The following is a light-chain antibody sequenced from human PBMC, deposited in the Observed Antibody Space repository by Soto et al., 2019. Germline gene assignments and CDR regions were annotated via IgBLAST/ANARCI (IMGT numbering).Light chain of an antibody. CDR2: DVS. CDR1: SSDVGAYNY. J-gene: IGLJ1*01. CDR3: CSYADNYSYV. Sequence: QSVLNQPASVSGSPGQSITISCTGTSSDVGAYNYVSWYQQHPGKAPKLMTYDVSKRPSGVPDRCSGSKSGNTASLTISGLQAEDEADYYCCSYADNYSYVFGTGTKVTV. V-gene: IGLV2-11*01.